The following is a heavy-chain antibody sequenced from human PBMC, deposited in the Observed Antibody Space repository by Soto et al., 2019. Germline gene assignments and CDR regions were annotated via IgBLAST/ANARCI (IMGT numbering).Heavy chain of an antibody. CDR1: GFTLRSYW. CDR2: IDTDGSRT. Sequence: EVQLVESGGGLVQPGGSLRLSCAASGFTLRSYWMHWVRQAPGKGPMWVSRIDTDGSRTTYADSVKGRFTISRDNAKNMMYLQMNSLRAEDTAVYYCVRDRPHNWFDPWGKGTLVTVSS. D-gene: IGHD6-6*01. CDR3: VRDRPHNWFDP. V-gene: IGHV3-74*01. J-gene: IGHJ5*02.